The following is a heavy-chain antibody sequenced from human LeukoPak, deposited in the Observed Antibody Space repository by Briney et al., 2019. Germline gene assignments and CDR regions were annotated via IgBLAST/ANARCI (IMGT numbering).Heavy chain of an antibody. CDR3: ARQSMTGNERGDDAFDI. D-gene: IGHD3-9*01. J-gene: IGHJ3*02. CDR2: ISAHNGNT. Sequence: ASVKVSCKASGHTFSRYGISWVRQAPGQGLEWMGWISAHNGNTNYAQKFQGRVAKTTDTSTSTAYMELRRLRSDDTAVYYCARQSMTGNERGDDAFDIWGQGTMVTVSS. V-gene: IGHV1-18*01. CDR1: GHTFSRYG.